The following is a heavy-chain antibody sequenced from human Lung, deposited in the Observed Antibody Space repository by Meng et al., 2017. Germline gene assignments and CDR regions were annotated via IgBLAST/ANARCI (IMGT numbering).Heavy chain of an antibody. CDR2: IYHSGST. Sequence: HVQLQESGTGMGKAAGTLARACCVSCGSSSISNWLSWVRPPPGKGLEWIGEIYHSGSTNDNPSPKRRVTISGDKSKNQFSLKLSSVTAADTAVYYCARRGLWLDPQNFNYWGQGTLVTVSS. CDR3: ARRGLWLDPQNFNY. CDR1: CGSSSISNW. D-gene: IGHD6-19*01. V-gene: IGHV4-4*02. J-gene: IGHJ4*02.